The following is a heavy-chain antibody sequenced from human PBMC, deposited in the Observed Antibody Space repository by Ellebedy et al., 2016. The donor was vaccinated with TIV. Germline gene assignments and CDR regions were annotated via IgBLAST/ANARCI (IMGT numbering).Heavy chain of an antibody. J-gene: IGHJ6*02. CDR2: INWKGDSS. Sequence: GESLKISCAASGFTFDDHGMSWVRQGPGKGLEWVSGINWKGDSSGYADSVKGRFTISRDNAKNSLYLQMNSLRTEDTALYYCARGYYTGGYNSGYIMDVWGQGTTVTVSS. V-gene: IGHV3-20*04. CDR3: ARGYYTGGYNSGYIMDV. D-gene: IGHD5-24*01. CDR1: GFTFDDHG.